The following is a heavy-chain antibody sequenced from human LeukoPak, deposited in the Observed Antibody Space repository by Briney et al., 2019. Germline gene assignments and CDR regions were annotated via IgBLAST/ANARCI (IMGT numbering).Heavy chain of an antibody. D-gene: IGHD3-10*01. CDR1: GFAFSTYW. CDR3: AKDRVGLWFGELFFDY. V-gene: IGHV3-23*01. Sequence: PGGSLRLSCAASGFAFSTYWMDWVRQAPGKGLEWVSAISGSGGSTYYADSVKGRFTISRDNSKNTLYLQMNSLRAEDTAVYYCAKDRVGLWFGELFFDYWGQGTLVTVSS. CDR2: ISGSGGST. J-gene: IGHJ4*02.